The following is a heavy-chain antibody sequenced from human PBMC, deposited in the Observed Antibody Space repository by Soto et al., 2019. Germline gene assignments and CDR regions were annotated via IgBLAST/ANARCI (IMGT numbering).Heavy chain of an antibody. CDR3: AGAWGYFGDY. J-gene: IGHJ4*02. CDR2: ISGYNGNR. V-gene: IGHV1-18*01. Sequence: QVQLVQSGAEVKKPGASVKVSCKASGYTFTSYGISWVRQAPGQGLEWMGWISGYNGNRNYAQKLLGRVTLPTDTSTSTAWMALRSVRSDETDVYYCAGAWGYFGDYWGQGSLVTVSS. CDR1: GYTFTSYG. D-gene: IGHD2-15*01.